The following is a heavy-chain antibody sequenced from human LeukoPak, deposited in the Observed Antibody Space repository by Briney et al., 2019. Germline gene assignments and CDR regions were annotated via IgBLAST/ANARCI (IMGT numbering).Heavy chain of an antibody. J-gene: IGHJ4*02. CDR2: ISWSSGTL. D-gene: IGHD3-22*01. V-gene: IGHV3-9*01. CDR3: ARDLYRIVVVPHYFDY. Sequence: GRSLRLSCVVSGFTFEDHSMHWVRQAPGKGLEWVSGISWSSGTLGYADSVKGRFTISRDNAKNSLYLQMNSLRAEDTAVYYCARDLYRIVVVPHYFDYWGQGTLVTVSS. CDR1: GFTFEDHS.